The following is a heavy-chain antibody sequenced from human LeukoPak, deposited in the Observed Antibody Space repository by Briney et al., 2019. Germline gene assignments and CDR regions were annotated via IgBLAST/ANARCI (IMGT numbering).Heavy chain of an antibody. D-gene: IGHD3-22*01. CDR3: AKVRGAVAITFLDY. V-gene: IGHV3-23*01. CDR1: GFTFTNYA. CDR2: ISGRGGTT. Sequence: GGSLRLSCAASGFTFTNYAMSWVRQAPGKGLEGVSSISGRGGTTYYADSVKGRFTISRDNSKNTVYLEMNSLRAEDTAVYYCAKVRGAVAITFLDYWGQGTLVTVSS. J-gene: IGHJ4*02.